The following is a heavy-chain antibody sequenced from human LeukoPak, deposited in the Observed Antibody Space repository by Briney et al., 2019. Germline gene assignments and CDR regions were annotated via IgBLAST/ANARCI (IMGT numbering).Heavy chain of an antibody. V-gene: IGHV3-23*01. CDR3: AKDRGYSYGYRLDY. CDR2: ISGSGGST. Sequence: GGSLRLSCAASGFTFSSYAMSWVRQAPGKGLEWVSVISGSGGSTYYADSVKGRFNISRDNPKNTLYLQMNSLRAEDTAVYYCAKDRGYSYGYRLDYWGQGTLVTVSS. J-gene: IGHJ4*02. D-gene: IGHD5-18*01. CDR1: GFTFSSYA.